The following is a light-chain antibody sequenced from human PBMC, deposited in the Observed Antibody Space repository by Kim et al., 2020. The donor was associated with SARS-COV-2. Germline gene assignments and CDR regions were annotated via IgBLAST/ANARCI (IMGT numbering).Light chain of an antibody. V-gene: IGKV3-20*01. J-gene: IGKJ1*01. CDR2: GAS. Sequence: IVLTQSPGTLFLSPGERATLSCRASQSVSSSYLAWYQQKPGQAPRLLIYGASSRVTGIPDRFSGSGSGTDFTLNISRLEPEDFAVYYCQQYGSSLTWTVGQGTKVDIK. CDR3: QQYGSSLTWT. CDR1: QSVSSSY.